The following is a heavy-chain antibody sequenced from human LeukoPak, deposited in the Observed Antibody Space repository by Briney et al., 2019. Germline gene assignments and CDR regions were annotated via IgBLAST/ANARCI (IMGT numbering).Heavy chain of an antibody. V-gene: IGHV4-39*07. J-gene: IGHJ4*02. Sequence: SETLSLTCTVSGGSISSSSYYWGWIRQPPGTGLEWIGSIYYSGSTYYNPSLKSRVTISVDTSKNQFSLKLSSVTAADTAVYYCARYSSYYDSSGYYLGKFDYWGQGTLVTVSS. CDR1: GGSISSSSYY. CDR3: ARYSSYYDSSGYYLGKFDY. CDR2: IYYSGST. D-gene: IGHD3-22*01.